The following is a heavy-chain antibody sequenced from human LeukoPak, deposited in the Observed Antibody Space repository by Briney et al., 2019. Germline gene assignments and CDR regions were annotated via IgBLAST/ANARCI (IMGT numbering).Heavy chain of an antibody. CDR2: ISGSGGST. CDR3: AKDLIVVVTATTNNWFDP. CDR1: GFTFSSYA. D-gene: IGHD2-21*02. J-gene: IGHJ5*02. V-gene: IGHV3-23*01. Sequence: GGSLRLSCAASGFTFSSYAMSWVRQAPGMGLEWVSAISGSGGSTYYADSVKGRFTISRDNSKNTLYLQMNSLRAEDTAVYYCAKDLIVVVTATTNNWFDPWGQGTLVTVSS.